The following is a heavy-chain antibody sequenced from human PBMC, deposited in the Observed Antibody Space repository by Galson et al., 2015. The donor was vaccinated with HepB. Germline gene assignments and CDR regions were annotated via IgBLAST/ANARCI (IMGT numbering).Heavy chain of an antibody. V-gene: IGHV1-69*04. D-gene: IGHD1-1*01. CDR1: GGTFSSYG. Sequence: SVKVSCKASGGTFSSYGISWVRQAPGQGLEWMGRIIPVIATLNYAQNFQGRVTITADKSTNTSYMELKSLRSEDTAMCYCAKSRMTTTTGFDSWGQGTLVTVSS. CDR3: AKSRMTTTTGFDS. CDR2: IIPVIATL. J-gene: IGHJ4*02.